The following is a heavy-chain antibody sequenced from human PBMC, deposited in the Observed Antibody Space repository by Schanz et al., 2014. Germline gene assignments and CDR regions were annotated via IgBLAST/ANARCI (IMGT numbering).Heavy chain of an antibody. Sequence: QVQLIQSGAEVKKPGASVKVSCTASGYTFTRSGISWVRQAPGQGLEWMGRIIPILGIANYAQKFQGRVTITADKSTFTAYMDVSSLRSEDTAVYYCARELPSYFDFWNGSQNAFDYWGQGTLVTVSS. CDR2: IIPILGIA. CDR1: GYTFTRSG. J-gene: IGHJ4*02. V-gene: IGHV1-69*09. D-gene: IGHD3-3*01. CDR3: ARELPSYFDFWNGSQNAFDY.